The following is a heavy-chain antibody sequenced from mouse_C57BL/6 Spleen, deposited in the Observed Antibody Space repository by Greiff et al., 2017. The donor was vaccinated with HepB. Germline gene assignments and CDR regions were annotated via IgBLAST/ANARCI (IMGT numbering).Heavy chain of an antibody. V-gene: IGHV14-4*01. CDR1: GFNIKDDY. D-gene: IGHD1-1*01. CDR3: TTRPYYGSSYTWFAY. Sequence: VHVKQSGAELVRPGASVKLSCTASGFNIKDDYMHWVKQRPEQGLEWIGWIDPENGDTEYASKFQGKATITADTSSNTAYLQLSSLTSEDTAVYYCTTRPYYGSSYTWFAYWGQGTLVTVSA. CDR2: IDPENGDT. J-gene: IGHJ3*01.